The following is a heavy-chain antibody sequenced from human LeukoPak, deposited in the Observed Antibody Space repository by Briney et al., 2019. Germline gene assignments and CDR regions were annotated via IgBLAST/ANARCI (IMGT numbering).Heavy chain of an antibody. CDR3: ARPPTRGGGPLEIVADY. CDR2: ISAYNGNT. Sequence: GASVKVSCKASGYAFTSYGMSWVRQAPGQGLEGMGWISAYNGNTNYAQKLQGRVTMTTDTSTSTAYMELRSLRSDDTAVYYCARPPTRGGGPLEIVADYWGQGTLVTVSS. CDR1: GYAFTSYG. V-gene: IGHV1-18*01. J-gene: IGHJ4*02. D-gene: IGHD2-21*01.